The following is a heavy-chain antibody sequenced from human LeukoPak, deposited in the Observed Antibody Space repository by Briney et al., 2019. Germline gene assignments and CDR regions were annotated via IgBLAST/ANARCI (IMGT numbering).Heavy chain of an antibody. CDR3: ARDPYSGGYGDDYYYYMDV. D-gene: IGHD1-26*01. J-gene: IGHJ6*03. CDR1: GFTFSSYS. V-gene: IGHV3-21*01. Sequence: GGSLRLSCAASGFTFSSYSMNWVRQAPGKGLEWVSSISSSSSYIYYADSVKGRFTISRDNAKNSLYLQMNSLRAEDTAVYYCARDPYSGGYGDDYYYYMDVWGKGTTVTISS. CDR2: ISSSSSYI.